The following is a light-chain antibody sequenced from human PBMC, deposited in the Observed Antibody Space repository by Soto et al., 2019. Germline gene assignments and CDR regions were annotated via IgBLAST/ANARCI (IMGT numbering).Light chain of an antibody. V-gene: IGKV3-15*01. J-gene: IGKJ1*01. Sequence: IVMTQSPATLSVSPGERATLSGRAGQSLDDELAWYHPRPGQSPRLLIYATYTRVAGIPARFSGSGSATEATLTISALQSEDFGIYYCQQYKSWRAFGQGTKVHIK. CDR1: QSLDDE. CDR2: ATY. CDR3: QQYKSWRA.